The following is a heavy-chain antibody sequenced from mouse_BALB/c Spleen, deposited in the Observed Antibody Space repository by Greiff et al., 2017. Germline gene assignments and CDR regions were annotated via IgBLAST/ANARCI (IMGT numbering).Heavy chain of an antibody. J-gene: IGHJ4*01. Sequence: VQLQQSGPELVKPGASVKISCKASGYSFTSYYIHWVKQRPGQGLEWIGWIFPGSGNTKYNEKFKGKATLTADTSSSTAYMQLSSLTSEDSAVYFCARGYYDYYAMDYWGQGTSVTVSS. CDR1: GYSFTSYY. CDR3: ARGYYDYYAMDY. CDR2: IFPGSGNT. D-gene: IGHD2-3*01. V-gene: IGHV1-66*01.